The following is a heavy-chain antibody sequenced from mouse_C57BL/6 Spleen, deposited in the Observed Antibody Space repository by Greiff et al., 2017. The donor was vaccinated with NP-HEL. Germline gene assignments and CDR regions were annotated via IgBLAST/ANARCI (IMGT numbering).Heavy chain of an antibody. V-gene: IGHV1-64*01. J-gene: IGHJ4*01. CDR1: GYTFTSYW. CDR2: IHPNSGST. Sequence: QVQLQQPGAELVKPGASVKLSCKASGYTFTSYWMHWVKQRPGQGLEWIGMIHPNSGSTNYNEKFKSKATLTVDKSSSTAYMQLSSLTSEDSAVYYCAREGIYCGYPYAMDYWGQGTSVTVSS. D-gene: IGHD2-2*01. CDR3: AREGIYCGYPYAMDY.